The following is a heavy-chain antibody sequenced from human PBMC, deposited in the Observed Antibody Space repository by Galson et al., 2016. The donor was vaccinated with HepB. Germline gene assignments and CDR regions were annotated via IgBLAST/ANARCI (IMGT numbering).Heavy chain of an antibody. CDR1: GYIFTSNG. D-gene: IGHD2-15*01. V-gene: IGHV1-18*01. CDR2: ISAYNGNT. CDR3: ARDRMVKWGFCSGGSCYYFVY. Sequence: SVKVSCKASGYIFTSNGISWVRQAPGQGLEWMGWISAYNGNTKYAQKLQGRVTMTTDASTSTAYMELRSLRSDDTAVYYCARDRMVKWGFCSGGSCYYFVYWGQGTLVTVSS. J-gene: IGHJ4*02.